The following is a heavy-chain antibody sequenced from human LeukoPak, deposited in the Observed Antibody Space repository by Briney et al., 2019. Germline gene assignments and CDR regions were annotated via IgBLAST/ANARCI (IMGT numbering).Heavy chain of an antibody. Sequence: GGSLRLSCAASGFTFSSYGMHWVRQAPGKGLEWVAFIRNDGSTKFYADSVKGRFTISRGNSENTLYLQMNSLRAEDTAVYYCAKDLPAAYFDYWGQGTLVTVSS. CDR3: AKDLPAAYFDY. D-gene: IGHD2-2*01. CDR1: GFTFSSYG. J-gene: IGHJ4*02. V-gene: IGHV3-30*02. CDR2: IRNDGSTK.